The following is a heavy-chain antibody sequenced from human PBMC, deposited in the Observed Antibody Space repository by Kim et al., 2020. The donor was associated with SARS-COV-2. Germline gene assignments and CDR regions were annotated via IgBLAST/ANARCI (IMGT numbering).Heavy chain of an antibody. CDR1: GFTFSSYS. V-gene: IGHV3-21*01. J-gene: IGHJ6*02. CDR3: AREGLPAASVVVDWVYYYSMDV. CDR2: ISSSSSYI. D-gene: IGHD2-2*01. Sequence: GGSLRLSCAASGFTFSSYSMNWFRQAPGKGLEWVSSISSSSSYIYYADSVKGRFTISRDNAKNSLYLQMNSLRAEDTAVYYCAREGLPAASVVVDWVYYYSMDVWGQGTTVTVSS.